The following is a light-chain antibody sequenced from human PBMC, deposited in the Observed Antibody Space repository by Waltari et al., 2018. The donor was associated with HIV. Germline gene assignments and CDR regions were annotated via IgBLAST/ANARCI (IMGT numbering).Light chain of an antibody. CDR1: NIAATKS. Sequence: SYVLTQPPSVSVAPGQTARITCGGNNIAATKSVHWYRLNPGQAPVVVIYDDRDRPSGIPDRFSGASSGDTATLTISRAEAGDEADYYCQVWDGRGDPVIFGDGTKLAVV. CDR3: QVWDGRGDPVI. J-gene: IGLJ2*01. CDR2: DDR. V-gene: IGLV3-21*02.